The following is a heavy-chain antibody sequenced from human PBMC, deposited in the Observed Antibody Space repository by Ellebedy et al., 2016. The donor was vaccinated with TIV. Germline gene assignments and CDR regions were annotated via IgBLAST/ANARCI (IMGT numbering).Heavy chain of an antibody. CDR1: GFTFQTHT. CDR2: ISGSGDRI. Sequence: PGGSLRLSCEASGFTFQTHTMNWVRQAPGKGLAWVSTISGSGDRIYYADSVRGRFTISRDNSKNTVYLQVNSLRAEDTAVYYCAKDRRERGETTKWYFDLWGRGTLITVSS. J-gene: IGHJ2*01. CDR3: AKDRRERGETTKWYFDL. D-gene: IGHD1-1*01. V-gene: IGHV3-23*01.